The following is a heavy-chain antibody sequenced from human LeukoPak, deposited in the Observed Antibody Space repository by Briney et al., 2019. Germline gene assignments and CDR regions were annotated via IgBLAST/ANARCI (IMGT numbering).Heavy chain of an antibody. J-gene: IGHJ5*01. CDR1: GGTFSSYA. CDR3: ARHPTLSSAWYTWFDS. D-gene: IGHD6-19*01. CDR2: IIPIFGTA. Sequence: GASVKVSCKASGGTFSSYAISWVLQAPGQGLEWMGGIIPIFGTANYAQKFQGRVTITTDESTSTAYMELSSLRSEDTAVYYCARHPTLSSAWYTWFDSWGQGTLVTVSS. V-gene: IGHV1-69*05.